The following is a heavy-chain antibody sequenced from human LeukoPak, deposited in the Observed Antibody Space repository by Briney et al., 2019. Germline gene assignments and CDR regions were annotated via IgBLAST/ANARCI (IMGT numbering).Heavy chain of an antibody. Sequence: PSETLSLTCAVYGGSFSGYYWSWIRQPPGKGLEWIGEINHSGSTNYNPSLKSRVTISVDTSKNQFSLKLSSVTAADTAVYYCARVGRGITMVRGVRSYYFDYWGQGTLVTVSS. CDR2: INHSGST. V-gene: IGHV4-34*01. CDR1: GGSFSGYY. J-gene: IGHJ4*02. D-gene: IGHD3-10*01. CDR3: ARVGRGITMVRGVRSYYFDY.